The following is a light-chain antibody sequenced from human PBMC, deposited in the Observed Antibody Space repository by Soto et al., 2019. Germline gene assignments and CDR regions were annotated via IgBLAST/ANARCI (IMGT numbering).Light chain of an antibody. J-gene: IGKJ1*01. V-gene: IGKV3-15*01. CDR2: AAS. CDR3: QHYNSYSEA. CDR1: QSVATN. Sequence: EIVMTQSPVTLSVSPGERATLSCRASQSVATNLAWYQQQPGQAPRLLIYAASIRATGIPARFSGSGSGTEFTLTISSLQPDDFATYYCQHYNSYSEAFGQGTKVDIK.